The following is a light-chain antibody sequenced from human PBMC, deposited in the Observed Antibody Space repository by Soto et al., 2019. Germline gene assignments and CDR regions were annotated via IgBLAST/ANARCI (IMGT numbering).Light chain of an antibody. CDR2: GNS. CDR3: QSYDSSLSGFREVV. Sequence: QSVLTQPPSVSGAPGQRVTISCTGSSSNIGAGYDVHWYQQLPGTAPKLLIYGNSNRPSGVPDRFSGSKSGTSASLAITGLQAEDEADYYCQSYDSSLSGFREVVFGGGTKLTVL. CDR1: SSNIGAGYD. J-gene: IGLJ2*01. V-gene: IGLV1-40*01.